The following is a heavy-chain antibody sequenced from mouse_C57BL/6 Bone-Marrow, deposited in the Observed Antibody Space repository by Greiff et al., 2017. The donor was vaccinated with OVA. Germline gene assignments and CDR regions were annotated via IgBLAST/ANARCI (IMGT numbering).Heavy chain of an antibody. D-gene: IGHD1-1*01. CDR1: GYAFTNYL. CDR3: ARPSYYYGSSYCAMDY. CDR2: INPGSGGT. V-gene: IGHV1-54*01. J-gene: IGHJ4*01. Sequence: VQLQQSGAELVRPGTSVKVSCKASGYAFTNYLIEWVKQRPGQGLEWIGVINPGSGGTNYNEKFKGKATLTADKSSSTAYMQLSSLTSEDSAVYFCARPSYYYGSSYCAMDYWGQGTSVTVSS.